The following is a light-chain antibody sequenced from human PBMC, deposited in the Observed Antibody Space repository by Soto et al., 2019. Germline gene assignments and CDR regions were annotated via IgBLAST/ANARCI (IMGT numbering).Light chain of an antibody. CDR1: QSVSTTY. J-gene: IGKJ2*01. Sequence: EIVLTQSPGTLSLSPGERVTLSCRASQSVSTTYLAWYQQKPGQAPRLLIYSASRRATGIPDRFSGSGSGTDFTLTISRLEPEDFAVYYCQQFGGSPPMYTFGQGTKLEIK. CDR2: SAS. V-gene: IGKV3-20*01. CDR3: QQFGGSPPMYT.